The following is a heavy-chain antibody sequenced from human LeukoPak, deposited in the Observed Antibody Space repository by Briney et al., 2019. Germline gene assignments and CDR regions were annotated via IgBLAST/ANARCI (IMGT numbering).Heavy chain of an antibody. CDR2: IFNNGVTT. Sequence: GGSLRLSCAASGFMFSKYAMNWVRQAPGKGLEWVSTIFNNGVTTFYADSVKGRFTISRDISMNTLYLQMNSLRAEDTAVYYCATTQNFDYWGQGTLVTVSS. CDR1: GFMFSKYA. J-gene: IGHJ4*02. CDR3: ATTQNFDY. V-gene: IGHV3-23*01.